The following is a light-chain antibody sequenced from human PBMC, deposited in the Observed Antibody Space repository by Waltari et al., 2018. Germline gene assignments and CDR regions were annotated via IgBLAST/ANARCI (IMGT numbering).Light chain of an antibody. Sequence: DIVMTQSPDSLAVSLGERATINCKSSQSVLYESNNKNYLAWYQQKPGQPPKLLIYWASTRESGVPDRFSGSGSGTDFTLTISSLQAEDVAVYYCQQYYSFPLTFGGGTKVEIK. CDR2: WAS. CDR1: QSVLYESNNKNY. J-gene: IGKJ4*01. CDR3: QQYYSFPLT. V-gene: IGKV4-1*01.